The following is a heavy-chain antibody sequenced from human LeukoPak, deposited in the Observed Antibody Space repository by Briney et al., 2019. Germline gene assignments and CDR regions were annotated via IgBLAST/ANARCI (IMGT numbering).Heavy chain of an antibody. V-gene: IGHV3-7*05. D-gene: IGHD3-16*01. Sequence: GGSLRLSCAASGSTFISYWISWVRQAPGKGLEWVANIKQDGSEKYYVDSVKGRFTVSRDNAKNSLYLQMNSLRAEDTAVYYCASVRLGWGYFQYWGQGTLVTVSS. J-gene: IGHJ1*01. CDR2: IKQDGSEK. CDR1: GSTFISYW. CDR3: ASVRLGWGYFQY.